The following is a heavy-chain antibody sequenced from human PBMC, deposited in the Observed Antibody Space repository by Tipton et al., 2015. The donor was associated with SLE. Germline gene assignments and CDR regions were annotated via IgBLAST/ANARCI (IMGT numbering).Heavy chain of an antibody. J-gene: IGHJ3*02. CDR1: SGSISSHY. CDR2: IYYSGST. Sequence: TLSLTCTVSSGSISSHYWSWIRQPPGKGLEWIGYIYYSGSTYYNPSLKSRVTISVDTSKNQFSLKLNSVTAADTAVYYCASMHTTKGAFDIWGQGTMVTVSS. D-gene: IGHD1-1*01. V-gene: IGHV4-59*08. CDR3: ASMHTTKGAFDI.